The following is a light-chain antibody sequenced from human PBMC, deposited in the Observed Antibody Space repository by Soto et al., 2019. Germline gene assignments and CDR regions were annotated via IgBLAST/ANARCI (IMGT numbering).Light chain of an antibody. CDR2: AAS. CDR3: MQGTHWPPRT. V-gene: IGKV1-39*01. CDR1: QSISSY. J-gene: IGKJ1*01. Sequence: DLPMTQSPSSLSASVGDRVTITCRASQSISSYLNWYQQKPGKAPKLLIYAASSLQSGVPSRLSGSGSGTAFPLKISRVEAEDVGGYYCMQGTHWPPRTFGQGTKVEIK.